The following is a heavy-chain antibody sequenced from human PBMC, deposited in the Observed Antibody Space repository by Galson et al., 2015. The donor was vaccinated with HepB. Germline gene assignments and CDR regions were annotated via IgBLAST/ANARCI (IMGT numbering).Heavy chain of an antibody. Sequence: SLRLSCAASGFAFRSYWMSWARQVPGKGLEWVANIKEDESETYYVDSVRGRFTNSRDNAKNSLYLQMNGLRAEDTAIYYCAREVFTMITRGTDYWGQGTLVTVSS. V-gene: IGHV3-7*01. CDR3: AREVFTMITRGTDY. J-gene: IGHJ4*02. CDR1: GFAFRSYW. CDR2: IKEDESET. D-gene: IGHD3-22*01.